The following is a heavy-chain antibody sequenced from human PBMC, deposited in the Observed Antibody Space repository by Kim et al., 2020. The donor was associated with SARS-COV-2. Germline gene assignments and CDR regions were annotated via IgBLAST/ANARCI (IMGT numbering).Heavy chain of an antibody. CDR3: AKDLYCSSTSCYGDYYYGMDV. CDR1: GFTFDDYA. D-gene: IGHD2-2*01. J-gene: IGHJ6*02. Sequence: GGSLRLSCAASGFTFDDYAMHWVRQAPGKGLEWVSLISWDGGSTYYADSVKGRFTISRDNSKNSLYLQMNSLRAEDTALYYCAKDLYCSSTSCYGDYYYGMDVRGQGTTVTVSS. CDR2: ISWDGGST. V-gene: IGHV3-43D*03.